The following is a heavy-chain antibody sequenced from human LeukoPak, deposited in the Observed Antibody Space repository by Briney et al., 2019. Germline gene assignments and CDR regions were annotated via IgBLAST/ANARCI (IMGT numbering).Heavy chain of an antibody. Sequence: GGSLRLSCAASGFTFSSYWMSWVRPAPGKGLEWVANIKQDGSEKYYVDSVKGRFTISRDNAKNSLYLQMNSLRAEDTAVYYCARIYGSGSKPYYYGMDVWGQGTTVTVSS. CDR2: IKQDGSEK. CDR1: GFTFSSYW. CDR3: ARIYGSGSKPYYYGMDV. D-gene: IGHD3-10*01. V-gene: IGHV3-7*01. J-gene: IGHJ6*02.